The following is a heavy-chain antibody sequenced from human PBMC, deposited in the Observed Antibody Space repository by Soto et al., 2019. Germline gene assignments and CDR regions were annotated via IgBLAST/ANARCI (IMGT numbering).Heavy chain of an antibody. CDR2: IHRDEIEK. Sequence: VGSLRLSCAASTFPFSTCWMTWVRQAPGKGLEWVANIHRDEIEKYYMDSVKGRFTISRDNAKNSLYLQMTSLRAEDTAVYYCAGGNALDVWGQGTTVTVSS. J-gene: IGHJ6*02. V-gene: IGHV3-7*01. CDR3: AGGNALDV. CDR1: TFPFSTCW.